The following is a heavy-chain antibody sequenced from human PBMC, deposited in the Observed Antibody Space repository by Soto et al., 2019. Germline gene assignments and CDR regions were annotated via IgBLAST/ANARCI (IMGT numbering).Heavy chain of an antibody. D-gene: IGHD2-15*01. CDR2: IWYDGSNK. CDR3: ASEYCSGGRCYYSGMDV. V-gene: IGHV3-33*01. CDR1: GFTFSSYG. J-gene: IGHJ6*02. Sequence: QVQLVESGGGVVQPGRSLRLSCAASGFTFSSYGMHWVRQAPDKGLEWVAVIWYDGSNKYYADSVKGRFTISRDNSKNTLYLQMNSLRAEDTAVYYCASEYCSGGRCYYSGMDVWGQGTTVTVSS.